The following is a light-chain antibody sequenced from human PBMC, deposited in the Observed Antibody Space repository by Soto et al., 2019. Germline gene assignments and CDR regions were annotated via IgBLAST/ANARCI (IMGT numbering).Light chain of an antibody. CDR2: RND. CDR3: ATWDDSLSGFFV. J-gene: IGLJ1*01. V-gene: IGLV1-47*01. CDR1: NSNIGTHY. Sequence: QAVVTQPPSASGTPGQRVTISCSGSNSNIGTHYVYWYQQLPGTAPKLLIHRNDQRPSGVPDRFSGSKSGTSASLAISGLRSEDEADYYCATWDDSLSGFFVFGSGTKLTVL.